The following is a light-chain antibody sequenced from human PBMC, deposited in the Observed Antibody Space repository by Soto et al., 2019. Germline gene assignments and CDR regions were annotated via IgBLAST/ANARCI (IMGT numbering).Light chain of an antibody. Sequence: QSALTQPPSASGSPGQSVTISCTGTSSDVGGYNYVSWYQQHPGKAPKLMIYEVSKRPSGVPDRFSGSKSGNTASLTVSGLQADDEADYYCSSYAGYKEVFGGGTQLTVL. CDR1: SSDVGGYNY. J-gene: IGLJ2*01. V-gene: IGLV2-8*01. CDR2: EVS. CDR3: SSYAGYKEV.